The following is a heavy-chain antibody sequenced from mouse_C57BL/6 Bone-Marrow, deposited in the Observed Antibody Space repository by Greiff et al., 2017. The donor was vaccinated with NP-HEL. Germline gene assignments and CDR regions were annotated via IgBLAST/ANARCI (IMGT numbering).Heavy chain of an antibody. CDR2: IYPGGGYT. CDR1: GYTFTNYW. J-gene: IGHJ2*01. V-gene: IGHV1-63*01. Sequence: QVQLKESGAELVRPGTSVKMSCKASGYTFTNYWIGWAKQRPGHGLEWIGDIYPGGGYTNYNEKFKGKATLTADKSSSTAYMQFSSLTSEDPAIYYCARSNSNYVDYWGQGTTLTVSS. D-gene: IGHD2-5*01. CDR3: ARSNSNYVDY.